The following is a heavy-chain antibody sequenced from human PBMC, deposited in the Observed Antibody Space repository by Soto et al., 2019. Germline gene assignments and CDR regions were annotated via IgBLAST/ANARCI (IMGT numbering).Heavy chain of an antibody. V-gene: IGHV4-34*01. CDR1: GGSFSGYY. D-gene: IGHD6-13*01. J-gene: IGHJ5*02. Sequence: SETLSLTCAVYGGSFSGYYWSWIRQPPGKGLEWIGEINHSGSTNYNPSLKSRVTISVDTSKNQFSLKLSSVTAADTAVYYCARIRTAAAGWFDPWGQGTLVTVS. CDR2: INHSGST. CDR3: ARIRTAAAGWFDP.